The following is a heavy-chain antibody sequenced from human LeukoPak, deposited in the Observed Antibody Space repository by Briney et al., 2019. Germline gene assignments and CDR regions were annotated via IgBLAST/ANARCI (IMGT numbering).Heavy chain of an antibody. J-gene: IGHJ4*02. V-gene: IGHV3-9*01. D-gene: IGHD1-14*01. Sequence: HAGGSLRLSCAASGFTVSSNYMSWVRQAPGKGLQWVSGISWNSGSIGYADSVKGRFTISRDNAKNSLYLQMNSLRGDDTALYYCAKDRRNDFDYWGQGTLVTVSS. CDR2: ISWNSGSI. CDR1: GFTVSSNY. CDR3: AKDRRNDFDY.